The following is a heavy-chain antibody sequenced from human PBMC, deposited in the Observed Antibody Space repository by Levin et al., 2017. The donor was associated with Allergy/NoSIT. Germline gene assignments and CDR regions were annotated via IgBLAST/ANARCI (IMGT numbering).Heavy chain of an antibody. D-gene: IGHD2-21*01. CDR3: AREHLSYQGDFDA. CDR1: GGSISSYY. J-gene: IGHJ4*02. V-gene: IGHV4-4*07. Sequence: SETLSLTCTLSGGSISSYYCSWVRQTAGKGLEWIGRIHTTGSTSYNPSLMGRVTMSVDTSKNQFSLKLNSVTAADTAVYYCAREHLSYQGDFDAWGQGTLVTVSS. CDR2: IHTTGST.